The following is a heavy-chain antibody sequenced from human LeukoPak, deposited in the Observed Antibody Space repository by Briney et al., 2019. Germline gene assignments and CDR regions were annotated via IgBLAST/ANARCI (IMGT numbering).Heavy chain of an antibody. D-gene: IGHD3-22*01. J-gene: IGHJ4*02. CDR2: INPNSGGT. CDR1: GYTFTGSY. CDR3: ASPYEDSSGYTDY. V-gene: IGHV1-2*02. Sequence: ASVKVSCKASGYTFTGSYMHWVRQAPGQGLEWMGWINPNSGGTNYAQKFQGRVTMTRDTSISTAYMELSRLRSDDTAVYYCASPYEDSSGYTDYWGQGTLVTVSS.